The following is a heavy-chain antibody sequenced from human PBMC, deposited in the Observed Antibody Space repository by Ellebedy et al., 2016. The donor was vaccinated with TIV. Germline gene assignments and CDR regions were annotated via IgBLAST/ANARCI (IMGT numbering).Heavy chain of an antibody. CDR1: GFTYSSYG. V-gene: IGHV3-48*04. CDR2: ISSSGSTI. CDR3: AASPMVRGVRWFDP. Sequence: GESLKISCAASGFTYSSYGMEWVRQAPGKGLEWVSYISSSGSTIYYADSVKGRFTISRDNAKNSLYLQMNSLRAEDTAVYYCAASPMVRGVRWFDPWGQGTLVTVSS. D-gene: IGHD3-10*01. J-gene: IGHJ5*02.